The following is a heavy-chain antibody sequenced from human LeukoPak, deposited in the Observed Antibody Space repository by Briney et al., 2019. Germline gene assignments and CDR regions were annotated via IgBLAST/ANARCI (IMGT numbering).Heavy chain of an antibody. CDR1: GFTFSTSD. V-gene: IGHV3-30*02. Sequence: GGSLRLSCATSGFTFSTSDMHWVRQAPGKGLEWVSFIQYDGSRKNYVDSVKGRFTISRDNSKNTLYLQMFSLRPEDTAVYFCAKDLTLWGQGTVVTVSS. D-gene: IGHD4-23*01. J-gene: IGHJ3*01. CDR3: AKDLTL. CDR2: IQYDGSRK.